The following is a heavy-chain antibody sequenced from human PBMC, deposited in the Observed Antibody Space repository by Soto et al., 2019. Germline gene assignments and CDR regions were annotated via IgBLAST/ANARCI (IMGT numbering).Heavy chain of an antibody. Sequence: ASVKVSCKASGYTFTSYYIHWVRQAPGQGLEWMAIINPSGGSTSYAQKFQGRVTMSRDTSTSTVYMELSRLRSDDTAVYYCARGGSPYCSSTSCYKGGYYYYGMDVWGQGTTVTVSS. D-gene: IGHD2-2*02. CDR2: INPSGGST. CDR1: GYTFTSYY. J-gene: IGHJ6*02. V-gene: IGHV1-46*01. CDR3: ARGGSPYCSSTSCYKGGYYYYGMDV.